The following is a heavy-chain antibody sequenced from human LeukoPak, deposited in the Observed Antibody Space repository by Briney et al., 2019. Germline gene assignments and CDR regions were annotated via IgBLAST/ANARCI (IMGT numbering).Heavy chain of an antibody. J-gene: IGHJ3*02. CDR1: GFTFSDYW. Sequence: GGSLRLSCAASGFTFSDYWMSWVRQAPGKGLEWVSNIKQYGSEKYYVDSVKGRFSISRDNAKNSLYLQMNSLRAEDTAVYYCARLDDAFDIWGQGTMVTVSS. V-gene: IGHV3-7*01. CDR3: ARLDDAFDI. D-gene: IGHD1-1*01. CDR2: IKQYGSEK.